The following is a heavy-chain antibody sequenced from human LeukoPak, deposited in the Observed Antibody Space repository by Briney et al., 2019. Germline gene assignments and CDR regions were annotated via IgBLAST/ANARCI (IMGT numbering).Heavy chain of an antibody. CDR1: GFTFSNYE. CDR2: ISSSSSAM. J-gene: IGHJ4*02. CDR3: ARGSGNSFDY. Sequence: PGGSLRLSCAASGFTFSNYEMHWVRQAPGKGLEWVSYISSSSSAMYYADSMKGRLTISRDNAKNSLYLQMNNLRDEDTAVYYCARGSGNSFDYWGQGALVTVSS. V-gene: IGHV3-48*02. D-gene: IGHD3-10*01.